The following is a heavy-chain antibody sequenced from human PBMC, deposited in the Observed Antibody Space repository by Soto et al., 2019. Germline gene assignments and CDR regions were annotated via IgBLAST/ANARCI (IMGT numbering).Heavy chain of an antibody. CDR1: GGSISSGGYY. Sequence: SETLSLTCTVSGGSISSGGYYWSWIRQHPGKGLEWIGYIYYSGSTYYNPSLKSRVTISVDTSKNQFSLKLSSVTAADTAVYYCARDPSGGYGNWFDPWGQGTLVTVSS. D-gene: IGHD3-10*01. CDR2: IYYSGST. V-gene: IGHV4-31*03. J-gene: IGHJ5*02. CDR3: ARDPSGGYGNWFDP.